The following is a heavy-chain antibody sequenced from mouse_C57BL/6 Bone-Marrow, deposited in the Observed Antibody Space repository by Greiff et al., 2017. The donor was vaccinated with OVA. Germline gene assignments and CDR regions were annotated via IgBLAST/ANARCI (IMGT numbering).Heavy chain of an antibody. D-gene: IGHD1-1*01. CDR3: ARHYYYGSSSSYWYFDV. CDR2: ISSGGSYT. V-gene: IGHV5-6*02. CDR1: GFTFSSYG. Sequence: DVMLVESGGDLVKPGGSLKLSCAASGFTFSSYGMSWVRQTPDKRLEWVATISSGGSYTYYPDSVKGRFTISRDNAKNTLYLQMSSLKSEDTAMYYCARHYYYGSSSSYWYFDVWGTGTTVTVSS. J-gene: IGHJ1*03.